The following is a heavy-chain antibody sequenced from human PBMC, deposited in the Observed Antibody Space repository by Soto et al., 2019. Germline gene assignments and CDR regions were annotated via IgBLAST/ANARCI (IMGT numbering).Heavy chain of an antibody. CDR3: ARGKDFWSGYYTIWFGP. D-gene: IGHD3-3*01. J-gene: IGHJ5*02. V-gene: IGHV3-21*01. CDR1: GFTFSSYS. CDR2: ISSSSSYI. Sequence: GGSLRLSCAASGFTFSSYSMNWVRQAPGKGLEWVSSISSSSSYIYYADSVKGRFTISRDNAKNSLYLQMNSLRAEDTAVYYCARGKDFWSGYYTIWFGPWGQGTLVTVS.